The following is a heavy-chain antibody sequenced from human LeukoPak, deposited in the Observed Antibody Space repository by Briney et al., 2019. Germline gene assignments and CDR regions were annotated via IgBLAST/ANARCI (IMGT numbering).Heavy chain of an antibody. CDR3: ARDPYSSSWYVYYYYGMDV. CDR1: GGSISSSTYY. CDR2: IYNSGNT. D-gene: IGHD6-13*01. V-gene: IGHV4-39*07. J-gene: IGHJ6*02. Sequence: SETLSLTCTVSGGSISSSTYYWGWIRQPPGKGLEWIGNIYNSGNTYYSPSLKSRVTISVDTSKNQFSLKLSSVTAADTAVYYCARDPYSSSWYVYYYYGMDVWGQGTTVTVSS.